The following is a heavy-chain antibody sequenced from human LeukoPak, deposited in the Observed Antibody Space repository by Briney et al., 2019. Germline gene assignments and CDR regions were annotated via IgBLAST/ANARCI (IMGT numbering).Heavy chain of an antibody. V-gene: IGHV3-48*04. CDR2: ISGDSRAI. Sequence: GGSLRLSCAASGFTFKSYSINWVRQAPGKGLEWVSYISGDSRAIYYAASMKGRFTISRDNAKNSMYLQMNSLRAEDTAVYYCARDHQYGMDVWGQGTTVTVSS. J-gene: IGHJ6*02. CDR3: ARDHQYGMDV. CDR1: GFTFKSYS.